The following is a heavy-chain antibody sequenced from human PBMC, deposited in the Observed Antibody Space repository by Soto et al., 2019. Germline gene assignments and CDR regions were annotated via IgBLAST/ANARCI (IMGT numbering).Heavy chain of an antibody. CDR3: ASVGYYGSGSYYGFDP. Sequence: QVQLVQSGAEVKKPGSSVKVSCKASGGTFSSYAISWVRQAPGQGLEWMGGIIPIFGTANYAQKFQGRVTITADESTSTAYMELSSLISEDTAVYYCASVGYYGSGSYYGFDPWGQGTLVTVSS. J-gene: IGHJ5*02. D-gene: IGHD3-10*01. CDR2: IIPIFGTA. V-gene: IGHV1-69*12. CDR1: GGTFSSYA.